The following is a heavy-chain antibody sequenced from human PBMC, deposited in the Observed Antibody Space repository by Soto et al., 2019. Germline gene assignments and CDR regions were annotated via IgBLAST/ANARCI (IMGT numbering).Heavy chain of an antibody. D-gene: IGHD3-10*01. J-gene: IGHJ6*02. CDR2: IDWDDDK. CDR1: GFSLSTSGMC. Sequence: SGPTLVNPTQTLTLTCTFSGFSLSTSGMCVSWIRQPPGKALEWLARIDWDDDKYYSTSLKTRLTISKDTSKNQVVLTMTNMDPVDTATYYCARIPLHYGSGPPDGMDVWGQGTTVTVSS. CDR3: ARIPLHYGSGPPDGMDV. V-gene: IGHV2-70*11.